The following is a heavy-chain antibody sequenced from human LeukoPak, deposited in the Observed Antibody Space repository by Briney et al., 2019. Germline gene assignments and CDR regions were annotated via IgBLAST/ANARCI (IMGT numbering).Heavy chain of an antibody. CDR3: ARDPTTVTKELDI. Sequence: SETLSLTCTVSGDSMNSHYWSWIRQPPGKGLEWIGYISYIGSTNYNPSLKSRVTISVDSSKNQFSLKLSSVTAADTAVYYCARDPTTVTKELDIWGKGTMVTVSS. CDR1: GDSMNSHY. J-gene: IGHJ3*02. D-gene: IGHD4-17*01. CDR2: ISYIGST. V-gene: IGHV4-59*11.